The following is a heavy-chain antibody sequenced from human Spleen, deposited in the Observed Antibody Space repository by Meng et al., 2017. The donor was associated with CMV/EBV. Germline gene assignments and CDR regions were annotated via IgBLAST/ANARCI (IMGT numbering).Heavy chain of an antibody. J-gene: IGHJ4*02. Sequence: GSLRLSCTVSGGSVSSGSYYWSWIRQPPGKGLEWIGSVYYSGSTNFNPSLKSRVTISVDTSKNQFSLKLSSVTAADTAVYYCARFNYDYGHIDYWGQRTLVTVSS. CDR2: VYYSGST. V-gene: IGHV4-61*01. D-gene: IGHD3-16*01. CDR3: ARFNYDYGHIDY. CDR1: GGSVSSGSYY.